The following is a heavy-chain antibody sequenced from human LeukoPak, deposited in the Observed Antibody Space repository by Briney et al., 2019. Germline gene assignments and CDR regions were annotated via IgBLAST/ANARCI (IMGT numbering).Heavy chain of an antibody. D-gene: IGHD2-15*01. CDR3: ARQCSGGSCYLLFDY. CDR2: IYYSGST. Sequence: SETLSLTCTVSGGSISSSSYYWGWIRQPPGKGLEWIGSIYYSGSTYYNPSLKSRVTISVDTSKNQLSLKLSSVTAADTAVYYCARQCSGGSCYLLFDYWGQGTLVTVSS. J-gene: IGHJ4*02. V-gene: IGHV4-39*01. CDR1: GGSISSSSYY.